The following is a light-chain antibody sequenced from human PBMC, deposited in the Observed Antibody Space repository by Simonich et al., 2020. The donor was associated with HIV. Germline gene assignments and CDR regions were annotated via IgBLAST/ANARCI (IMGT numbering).Light chain of an antibody. CDR3: QQYYSTPLT. Sequence: DIVMTQSPDSLAVSLGERATINCKSSQSLLYSPSNKNYLAWYQQKPGQPPKLLIYWASTRESGVPDRFSGSGSGTDFTLTISSLQAEDVAVYYCQQYYSTPLTFGPGTKVKI. CDR1: QSLLYSPSNKNY. J-gene: IGKJ3*01. V-gene: IGKV4-1*01. CDR2: WAS.